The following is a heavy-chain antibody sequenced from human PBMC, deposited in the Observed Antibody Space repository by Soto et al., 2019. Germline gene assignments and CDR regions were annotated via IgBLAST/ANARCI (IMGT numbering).Heavy chain of an antibody. CDR1: GFTFSSDW. CDR2: IKHDGSDK. Sequence: EVQLVESGGGLVQPGGSLRLSCEASGFTFSSDWMSWVRQAPGKGLEWVANIKHDGSDKYYVGSVKGRFTISRDNAKNALYLQMNSLRDEDTAVYSCAREVPAAPSRGPYCYGMDVWGHGTTVTVSS. J-gene: IGHJ6*02. V-gene: IGHV3-7*01. CDR3: AREVPAAPSRGPYCYGMDV. D-gene: IGHD2-2*01.